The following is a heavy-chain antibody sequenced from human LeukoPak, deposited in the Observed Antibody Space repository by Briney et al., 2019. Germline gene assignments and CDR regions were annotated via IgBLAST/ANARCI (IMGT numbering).Heavy chain of an antibody. D-gene: IGHD6-13*01. V-gene: IGHV3-53*04. CDR3: AGYSSAWYYFDY. Sequence: GGSLRLSCAASGFTFSSSYMTWVRQAPGKGLEWVSLIYSGGSTYYAESVKGRFTISRHNSENTLYLQMNSLRAEDTAVYYCAGYSSAWYYFDYWGQGTLVTVSS. CDR1: GFTFSSSY. CDR2: IYSGGST. J-gene: IGHJ4*02.